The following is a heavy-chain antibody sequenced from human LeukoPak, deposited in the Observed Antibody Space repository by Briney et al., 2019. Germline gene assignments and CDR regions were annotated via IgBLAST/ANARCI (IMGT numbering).Heavy chain of an antibody. CDR2: ISSNGGST. D-gene: IGHD4/OR15-4a*01. CDR3: ARGDQPMGASDY. J-gene: IGHJ4*02. CDR1: GFTFSSYA. V-gene: IGHV3-64*01. Sequence: GGSLRLSCAASGFTFSSYAMHWDRQAPGKGLEYVSAISSNGGSTYYANSVKGRFTISRDNSKNTLYLQMGSLRAEDMAVYYCARGDQPMGASDYWGQGTLVTVSS.